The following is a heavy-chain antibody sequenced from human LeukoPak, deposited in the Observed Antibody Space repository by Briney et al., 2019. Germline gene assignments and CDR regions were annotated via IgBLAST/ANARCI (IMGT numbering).Heavy chain of an antibody. Sequence: SETLSLTCTVSGGSISSGGYYWSWIRQHPGEGLEWIGYIYYSGSTYYNPSLRSPVTISIDTSKNQFSLKLSSVTAAVTAVYYCARVAPGLPWFDPWGQGTLVTVSS. CDR1: GGSISSGGYY. V-gene: IGHV4-31*01. J-gene: IGHJ5*02. CDR2: IYYSGST. D-gene: IGHD4-11*01. CDR3: ARVAPGLPWFDP.